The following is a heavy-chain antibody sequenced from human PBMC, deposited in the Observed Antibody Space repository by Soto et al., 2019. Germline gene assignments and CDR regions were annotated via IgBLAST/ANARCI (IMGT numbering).Heavy chain of an antibody. Sequence: GESLKISCKGSVYSLTNYWISWVRQMPGKGLEWMGRIDPSDSYTNYSPSFQGHVTISADKSISTAYLQWSSLKASDTAMYYCATKPSTYSSAYYGMDVWGQGTTVTVSS. CDR3: ATKPSTYSSAYYGMDV. CDR2: IDPSDSYT. V-gene: IGHV5-10-1*01. CDR1: VYSLTNYW. J-gene: IGHJ6*02. D-gene: IGHD6-19*01.